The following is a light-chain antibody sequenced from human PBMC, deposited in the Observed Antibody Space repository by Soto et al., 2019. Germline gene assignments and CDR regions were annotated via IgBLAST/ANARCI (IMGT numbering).Light chain of an antibody. Sequence: EIVLTQSPATLSLSPGERATLSCRACQSVSSYLAWYQQKPGQAPRLLIYDASNRATGIPARFSGSGSGTDFTLTISSLEPEDFAVYYCQHRSNWPRGTFGQGTKLEI. V-gene: IGKV3-11*01. CDR1: QSVSSY. CDR2: DAS. J-gene: IGKJ2*02. CDR3: QHRSNWPRGT.